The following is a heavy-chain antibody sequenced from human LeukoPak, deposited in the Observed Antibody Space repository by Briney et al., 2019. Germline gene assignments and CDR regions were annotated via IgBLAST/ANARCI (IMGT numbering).Heavy chain of an antibody. Sequence: PGGSLRLSCAASGFTFSSYGMHWVRQAPGKGLEWVAFIRYDGSNKYYADSVKGRFTISRDNSKNTLYLQMNSLRAEDTAVYYCAKDPSPYHPLEIYQPAMLIDYWGQGTLVTVSS. D-gene: IGHD2-2*01. J-gene: IGHJ4*02. CDR1: GFTFSSYG. V-gene: IGHV3-30*02. CDR2: IRYDGSNK. CDR3: AKDPSPYHPLEIYQPAMLIDY.